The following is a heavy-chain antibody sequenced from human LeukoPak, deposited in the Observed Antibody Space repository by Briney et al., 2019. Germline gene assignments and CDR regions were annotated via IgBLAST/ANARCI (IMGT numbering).Heavy chain of an antibody. D-gene: IGHD1-1*01. CDR3: AKALIGTGGYFQH. Sequence: GGSLRLSCAVSGFTFSSEAMGWVRQLPGGGLEWVSTISPAGGTTYYAESMKGRFTISRDNSKSTLYLQMNSLRAEDTAVYYCAKALIGTGGYFQHWGHGALVTVSS. V-gene: IGHV3-23*01. CDR2: ISPAGGTT. CDR1: GFTFSSEA. J-gene: IGHJ1*01.